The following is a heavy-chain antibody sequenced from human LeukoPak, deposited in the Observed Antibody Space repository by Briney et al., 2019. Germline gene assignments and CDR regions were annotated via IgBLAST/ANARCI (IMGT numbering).Heavy chain of an antibody. Sequence: PGRSLRLSCAASGFTFSSYGMHWVRQAPGKGLEWVALISLDGSNKDYAESVKGRFTISRDSSKNTLHLQMNSLRAEDTAVYYCAKDGEVSWFGPESYWGQGTLVAVSS. CDR1: GFTFSSYG. CDR3: AKDGEVSWFGPESY. V-gene: IGHV3-30*18. D-gene: IGHD3-10*01. J-gene: IGHJ4*02. CDR2: ISLDGSNK.